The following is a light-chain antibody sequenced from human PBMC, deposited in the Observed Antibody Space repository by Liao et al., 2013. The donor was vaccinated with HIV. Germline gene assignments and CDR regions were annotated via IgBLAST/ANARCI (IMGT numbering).Light chain of an antibody. CDR2: QDA. Sequence: SYELTQPPSVSVSPGQTASIPCSGDELGDKYACWYQQKPGQSPVLVIYQDAKRPSGIPERFSGSNSGNTATLTISGTQAMDEADYYCQAWDSSSPYVFGTGTKVTVL. V-gene: IGLV3-1*01. CDR1: ELGDKY. CDR3: QAWDSSSPYV. J-gene: IGLJ1*01.